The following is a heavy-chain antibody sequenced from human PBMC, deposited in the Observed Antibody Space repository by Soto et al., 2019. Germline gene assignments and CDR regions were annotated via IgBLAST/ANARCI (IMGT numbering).Heavy chain of an antibody. V-gene: IGHV1-69*13. J-gene: IGHJ6*02. Sequence: SVKVSCKASGGTFSSYAISWVRQAPGQGLEWMGGIIPIFGTANYAQKFQGRVAITADESTSTAYMELSSLRSEDTAVYYCARMVVTRATPNYYYYYGMDVWGQGTTVTVSS. CDR1: GGTFSSYA. CDR2: IIPIFGTA. D-gene: IGHD2-21*02. CDR3: ARMVVTRATPNYYYYYGMDV.